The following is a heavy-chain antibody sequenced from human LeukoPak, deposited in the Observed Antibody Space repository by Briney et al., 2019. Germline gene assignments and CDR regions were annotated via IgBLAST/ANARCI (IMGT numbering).Heavy chain of an antibody. D-gene: IGHD3-16*01. Sequence: GGSLRLSCAASGFTFSSYAMSWVRQAPGKGLEWVSAISGSGGSTYYADSVKGRFTISRDNSKNTLYLQMKNLRVEHTAVYYCAKGLHGGVGYGVDVWGQGTTVSVSS. V-gene: IGHV3-23*01. CDR1: GFTFSSYA. CDR2: ISGSGGST. CDR3: AKGLHGGVGYGVDV. J-gene: IGHJ6*02.